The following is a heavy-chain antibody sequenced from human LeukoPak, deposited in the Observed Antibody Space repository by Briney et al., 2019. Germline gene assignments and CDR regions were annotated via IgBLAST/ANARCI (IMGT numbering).Heavy chain of an antibody. J-gene: IGHJ4*02. CDR2: ITGYNGKT. V-gene: IGHV1-18*01. CDR3: ARGGLEYYTQGRLDF. Sequence: ASAKVSCKASGYSFTTYGINWVRQAPGQGLEWMGWITGYNGKTQYAHNFEGRVTMTTDTSTTTAYMELRSLRSDDTAVYYCARGGLEYYTQGRLDFWGQGTLVTVSS. CDR1: GYSFTTYG. D-gene: IGHD3-3*01.